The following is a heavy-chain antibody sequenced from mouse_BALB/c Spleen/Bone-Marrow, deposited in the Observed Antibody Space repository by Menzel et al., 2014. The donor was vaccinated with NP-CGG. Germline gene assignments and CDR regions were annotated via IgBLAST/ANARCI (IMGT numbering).Heavy chain of an antibody. CDR2: INPYNGGT. CDR3: ASYYGNYWYFDV. V-gene: IGHV1-26*01. J-gene: IGHJ1*01. D-gene: IGHD2-1*01. CDR1: GYSFTGYT. Sequence: VQLKDSGPELVKPGASMKISCKASGYSFTGYTMNWVKQSHGKNLEWIGLINPYNGGTSYNQKFKGKATLTVDKSSSTAYMELISLTSEDSAVYYCASYYGNYWYFDVWGAGTTVTVSS.